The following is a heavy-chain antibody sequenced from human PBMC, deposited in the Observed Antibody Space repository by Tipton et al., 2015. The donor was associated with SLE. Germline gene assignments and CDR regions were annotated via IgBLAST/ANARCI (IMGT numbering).Heavy chain of an antibody. J-gene: IGHJ4*02. V-gene: IGHV4-61*01. CDR1: GGSINSDSYY. CDR2: VSSRGIT. CDR3: ARARRRQWLDN. D-gene: IGHD6-19*01. Sequence: TLSLTCTVSGGSINSDSYYWSWIRQPPGKGLEWIGYVSSRGITDYNPSLKSRVTVSIDPSKDQFSLTLSSVTAADTAVYYCARARRRQWLDNWGQGTQVTVSS.